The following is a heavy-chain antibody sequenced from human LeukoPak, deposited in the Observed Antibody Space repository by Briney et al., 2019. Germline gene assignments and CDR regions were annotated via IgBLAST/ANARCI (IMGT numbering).Heavy chain of an antibody. J-gene: IGHJ6*02. CDR2: ISYDGSKK. V-gene: IGHV3-30*18. D-gene: IGHD2-15*01. CDR3: AKGLICSGGSCYSYYYYGVDV. CDR1: GFTFSRYG. Sequence: GRSLRLSCAASGFTFSRYGMHWVRQAPGKGLEWVAVISYDGSKKYYADSVKGRLTISRDNSKNTLYLQMNSLRAEDTAVYYCAKGLICSGGSCYSYYYYGVDVWGQGTTVTVSS.